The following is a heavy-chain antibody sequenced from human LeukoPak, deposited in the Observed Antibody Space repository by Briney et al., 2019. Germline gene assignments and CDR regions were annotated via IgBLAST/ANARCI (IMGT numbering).Heavy chain of an antibody. CDR3: AKDLVDIVMVMGGTVGFDY. J-gene: IGHJ4*03. V-gene: IGHV3-9*01. D-gene: IGHD5-18*01. CDR1: GFTFDDYA. CDR2: INWNSGSI. Sequence: GRSLRLSCAASGFTFDDYAMHWVRQAPGKGLEGVSGINWNSGSIDYADSVKGRFTISRDNAKNSLYLQMNSLRPEDTALYYCAKDLVDIVMVMGGTVGFDYWGQGTTVTVSS.